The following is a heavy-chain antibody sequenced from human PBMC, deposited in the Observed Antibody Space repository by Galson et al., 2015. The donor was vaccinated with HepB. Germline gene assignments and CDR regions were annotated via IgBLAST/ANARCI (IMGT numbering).Heavy chain of an antibody. Sequence: SCKASGYTFTRYHMHWVRQAPGQGLEWMGIINPSGGSTSYAQKFQGRVTMTRDTSTSTVYMELSSLRSEDTAVYYCARGGDVLRFFDWLLGFDPWGQGTLVTVSS. D-gene: IGHD3-9*01. CDR2: INPSGGST. J-gene: IGHJ5*02. V-gene: IGHV1-46*01. CDR3: ARGGDVLRFFDWLLGFDP. CDR1: GYTFTRYH.